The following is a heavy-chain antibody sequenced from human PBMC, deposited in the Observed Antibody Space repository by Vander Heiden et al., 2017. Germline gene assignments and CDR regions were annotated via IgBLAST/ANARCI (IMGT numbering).Heavy chain of an antibody. Sequence: EVQLLESGGGLVQPGGSLRRSCAASGFPFSSYAMSWVRQAPGKGLEWVSAISGSGGSTYYADSVKGRFTISRDNSKNTLYLQMNSLRAEDTAVYYCAKDVVQWPPPGEVAYDYWGQGTLVTVSS. CDR2: ISGSGGST. D-gene: IGHD6-19*01. CDR3: AKDVVQWPPPGEVAYDY. J-gene: IGHJ4*02. CDR1: GFPFSSYA. V-gene: IGHV3-23*01.